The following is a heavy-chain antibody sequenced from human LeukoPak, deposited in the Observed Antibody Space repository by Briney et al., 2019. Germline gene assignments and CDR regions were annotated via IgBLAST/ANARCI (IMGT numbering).Heavy chain of an antibody. Sequence: ASVKVSCKASGYTFTSYDINWVRQATGQGLEWMGWMNPNSGNTGYAQKFQGRVTITADKSTSTAYMELSSLRSEDTAVYYCARTTVVTPGGMDVWGQGTTVTVSS. CDR3: ARTTVVTPGGMDV. V-gene: IGHV1-8*01. CDR1: GYTFTSYD. D-gene: IGHD4-23*01. J-gene: IGHJ6*02. CDR2: MNPNSGNT.